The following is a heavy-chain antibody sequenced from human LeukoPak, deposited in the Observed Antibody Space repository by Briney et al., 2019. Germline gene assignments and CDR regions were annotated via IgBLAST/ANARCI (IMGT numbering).Heavy chain of an antibody. CDR1: GGSISNYY. J-gene: IGHJ3*02. Sequence: PSETLSLTCNVSGGSISNYYWNWIRQPAGKGLGGIGRMYASGSTRYNPSFEGRVTMSADTSKNQVSLKLTSVIAADTAVYFCARDQSGHGGHNIDAFDIWGQGTMVTVSS. CDR3: ARDQSGHGGHNIDAFDI. V-gene: IGHV4-4*07. CDR2: MYASGST. D-gene: IGHD3-16*01.